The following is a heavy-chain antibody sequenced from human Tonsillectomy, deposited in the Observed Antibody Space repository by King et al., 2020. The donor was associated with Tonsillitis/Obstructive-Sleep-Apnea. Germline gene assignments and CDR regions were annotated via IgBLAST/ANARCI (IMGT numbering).Heavy chain of an antibody. CDR2: IYWDYDK. V-gene: IGHV2-5*02. CDR1: GFSLSTSGVG. D-gene: IGHD1-7*01. Sequence: ITLKESGPTLVKPTQTLTLTCTFSGFSLSTSGVGVGGIRQPPGKALEWLSLIYWDYDKRYSPSLKSRLTITKDTSKNQVALQMTNIDPVDTATYYCANTDSNSRGYYYYYYMDVWGKGTTVTVSS. J-gene: IGHJ6*03. CDR3: ANTDSNSRGYYYYYYMDV.